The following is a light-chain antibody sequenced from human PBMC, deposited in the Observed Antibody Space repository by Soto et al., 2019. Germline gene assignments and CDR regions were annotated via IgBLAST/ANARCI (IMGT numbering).Light chain of an antibody. J-gene: IGKJ5*01. CDR1: EDISTW. V-gene: IGKV1-12*01. Sequence: DVQMTSSASSVSSSVGDRVTITCRSSEDISTWLAWYQQKPEKAPKLLIYPASRLRSGVPSRFSGSGSGTAFTLPISSLQPEDFAPYYCQHADSFPLITFGHGTRLDIK. CDR2: PAS. CDR3: QHADSFPLIT.